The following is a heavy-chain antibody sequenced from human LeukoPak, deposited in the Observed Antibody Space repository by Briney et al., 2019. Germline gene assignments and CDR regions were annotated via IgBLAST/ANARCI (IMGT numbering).Heavy chain of an antibody. CDR3: ARGSFTYYYDSSGYYYGVPFDY. J-gene: IGHJ4*02. V-gene: IGHV1-69*13. CDR1: GGTFSSYA. CDR2: IIPIFGTA. D-gene: IGHD3-22*01. Sequence: SVKVSCRASGGTFSSYAISWVRQAPGQGLEWMGGIIPIFGTANHAQKFQGRVTITADESTSTAYMELSSLRSEDTAVYYCARGSFTYYYDSSGYYYGVPFDYWGQGTLVTVSS.